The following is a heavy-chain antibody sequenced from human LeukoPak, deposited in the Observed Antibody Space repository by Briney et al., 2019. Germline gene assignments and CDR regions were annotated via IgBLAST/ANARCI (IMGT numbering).Heavy chain of an antibody. V-gene: IGHV1-8*01. CDR3: MRGPRNDP. CDR2: MHPNSGDT. Sequence: ASVNVSCKTSRYTLSTYEINWVPQAAAQGVECMGRMHPNSGDTDYAQKFQGRVTMTRDPSKNTVYMELRSLRSEDTAVYYCMRGPRNDPWGQGTLVTVSS. D-gene: IGHD1-14*01. J-gene: IGHJ5*02. CDR1: RYTLSTYE.